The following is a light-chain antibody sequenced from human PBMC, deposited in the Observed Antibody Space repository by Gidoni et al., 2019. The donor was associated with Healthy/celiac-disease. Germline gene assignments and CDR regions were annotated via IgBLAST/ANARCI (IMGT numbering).Light chain of an antibody. Sequence: DIVMTQSPATLSVSPGERATLSCRASQSVSSNFSWYQQKPAHAPRLLIYGASTRATGITARFSSSGSGTEFTLTISSLQSEDYAVYYCQQYNNWPPWTFGQGTKVEIK. CDR3: QQYNNWPPWT. CDR1: QSVSSN. CDR2: GAS. J-gene: IGKJ1*01. V-gene: IGKV3-15*01.